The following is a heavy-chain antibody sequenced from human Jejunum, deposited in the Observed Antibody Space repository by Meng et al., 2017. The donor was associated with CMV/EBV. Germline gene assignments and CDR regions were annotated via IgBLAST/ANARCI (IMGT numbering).Heavy chain of an antibody. Sequence: CASSGFPFSGYAMNWVRQAPGRGLELVSVIYSGGSSTYYADSVKGRFTISRDNSKNTLYLQMNSLRAEDTAVYYCAASSSSGKFDYWGQGTLVTVSS. CDR1: GFPFSGYA. D-gene: IGHD6-6*01. V-gene: IGHV3-23*03. J-gene: IGHJ4*02. CDR3: AASSSSGKFDY. CDR2: IYSGGSST.